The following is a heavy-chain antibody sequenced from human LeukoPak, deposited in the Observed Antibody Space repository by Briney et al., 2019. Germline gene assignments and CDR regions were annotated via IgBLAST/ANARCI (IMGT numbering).Heavy chain of an antibody. J-gene: IGHJ4*02. Sequence: GGSLRLSCAASGFTLSSYAMNWVRQAPGKGLEWVANIKQDGSEKYYADSVKGRFTISRDDSKNTLYLLMNSLRAEDTAVYYCAREDSSGWLSDYWGQGTLVTVSS. V-gene: IGHV3-7*04. CDR2: IKQDGSEK. CDR1: GFTLSSYA. D-gene: IGHD6-19*01. CDR3: AREDSSGWLSDY.